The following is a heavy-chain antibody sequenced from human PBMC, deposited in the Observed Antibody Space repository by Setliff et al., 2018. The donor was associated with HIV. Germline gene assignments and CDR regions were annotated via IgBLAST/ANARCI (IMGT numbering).Heavy chain of an antibody. D-gene: IGHD5-12*01. CDR1: GYTFTNFG. CDR3: ARGGLATGAFDI. V-gene: IGHV1-18*01. CDR2: ISPYNGNT. J-gene: IGHJ3*02. Sequence: ASVKVSCKASGYTFTNFGITWVRQAPGQGLEWMGWISPYNGNTNYAPELHGRVTMTTDTSTSTASLELRSLRSDDTAVYYCARGGLATGAFDIWGQGTMVTVSS.